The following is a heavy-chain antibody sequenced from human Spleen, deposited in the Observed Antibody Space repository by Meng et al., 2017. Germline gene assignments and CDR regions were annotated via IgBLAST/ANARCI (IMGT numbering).Heavy chain of an antibody. V-gene: IGHV4-34*01. CDR3: ASVELSTVTRLDY. D-gene: IGHD4-17*01. CDR2: INHRGDT. J-gene: IGHJ4*02. CDR1: GGSFSGYY. Sequence: QVQLQQWGAGLLKPSEALSLTCAVYGGSFSGYYWSWIRQPPGKGLEWIGEINHRGDTKHNPSLRSRVTISVDTSKNQFSLKLNSVTAADTAVYYCASVELSTVTRLDYWGQGTLVTVSS.